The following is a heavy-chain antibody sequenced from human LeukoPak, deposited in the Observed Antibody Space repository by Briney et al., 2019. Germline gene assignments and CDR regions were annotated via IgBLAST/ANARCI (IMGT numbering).Heavy chain of an antibody. V-gene: IGHV3-7*01. D-gene: IGHD3-10*01. J-gene: IGHJ4*02. CDR1: GFAFSSHW. CDR3: ARGEF. Sequence: PGGSLRLSCAASGFAFSSHWMSWVRQAPGKGPEGVANIKEDGSEKYYLESVKGRFTISRDNAKNSLYLQMNSLRVEDTAMYYCARGEFWGQGALVTVSS. CDR2: IKEDGSEK.